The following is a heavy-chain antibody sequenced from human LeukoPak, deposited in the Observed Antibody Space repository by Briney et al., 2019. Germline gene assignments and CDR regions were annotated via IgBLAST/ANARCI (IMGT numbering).Heavy chain of an antibody. V-gene: IGHV3-20*01. CDR3: VRGGSRSYYNYYDYMDV. D-gene: IGHD2-2*01. CDR1: GFRFDEYG. CDR2: INYNGGGT. J-gene: IGHJ6*03. Sequence: GGSLRLSCAASGFRFDEYGMSWVRQAPGKGLEWVSGINYNGGGTVYADSLKGRFTISRDNAKNSLYLQMNSLRAEDTALYHCVRGGSRSYYNYYDYMDVWGKGTTVTVSS.